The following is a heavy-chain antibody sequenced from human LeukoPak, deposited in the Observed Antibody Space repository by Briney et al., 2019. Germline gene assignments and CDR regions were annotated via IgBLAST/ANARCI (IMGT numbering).Heavy chain of an antibody. D-gene: IGHD6-19*01. CDR2: INPNSGGT. J-gene: IGHJ5*02. CDR1: GYTFTGYY. Sequence: ASVKVSCKTSGYTFTGYYIHWVRQAPGQGLEWMGWINPNSGGTNYAQNFQGGVTVTRDTSITTVYMELSSLRSEDTAVYYCARDPRRSSGWPKRYWFDPWGQGTLVTVSS. CDR3: ARDPRRSSGWPKRYWFDP. V-gene: IGHV1-2*02.